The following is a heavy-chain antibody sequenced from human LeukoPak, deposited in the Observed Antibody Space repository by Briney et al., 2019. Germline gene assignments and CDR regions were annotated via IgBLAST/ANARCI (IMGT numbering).Heavy chain of an antibody. D-gene: IGHD3-9*01. V-gene: IGHV3-48*04. Sequence: GGSLRLSCAASGFPFSTYSMKWVRQAPGKGPEWVSHISGSSSTIYYADSVKGRFTISRDNAKNSLYLQMNSLRVEDTAVYYCARGDTYYDISFDYWGQGTLVTVSS. CDR1: GFPFSTYS. CDR2: ISGSSSTI. J-gene: IGHJ4*02. CDR3: ARGDTYYDISFDY.